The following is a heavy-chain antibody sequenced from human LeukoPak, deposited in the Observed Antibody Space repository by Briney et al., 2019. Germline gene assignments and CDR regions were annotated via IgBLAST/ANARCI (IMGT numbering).Heavy chain of an antibody. J-gene: IGHJ6*03. D-gene: IGHD6-6*01. CDR1: GFTFSSYV. V-gene: IGHV3-23*01. CDR2: IIATGDIT. Sequence: PGGSLRLSCAASGFTFSSYVMTWVREPPGNGLEWVSTIIATGDITYYSDSVKGRFTISRDKSKNTLYLQMNSLRAEDTAIYYCAKDCLVTAPRPCFYYMDVWGKGTTVTVSS. CDR3: AKDCLVTAPRPCFYYMDV.